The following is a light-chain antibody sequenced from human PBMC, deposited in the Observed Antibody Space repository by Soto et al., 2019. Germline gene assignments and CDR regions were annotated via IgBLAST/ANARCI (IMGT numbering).Light chain of an antibody. CDR1: QSVRNVY. Sequence: EIVLTQSPGTLSLSPGERATLSCRASQSVRNVYLAWYQQKPGQAPRLLIYDASNRATGITDRFSGSGSGTDFTLTINRLEPEDFAVYYFQQSGSSPRTFGQGTKLEIK. CDR3: QQSGSSPRT. CDR2: DAS. V-gene: IGKV3-20*01. J-gene: IGKJ2*01.